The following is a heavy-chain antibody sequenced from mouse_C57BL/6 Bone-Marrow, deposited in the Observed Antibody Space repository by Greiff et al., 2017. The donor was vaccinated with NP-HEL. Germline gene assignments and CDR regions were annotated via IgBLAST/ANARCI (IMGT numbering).Heavy chain of an antibody. CDR1: GFTFRDYY. V-gene: IGHV5-16*01. CDR2: INYDGSST. CDR3: ARAYYSNYGGAY. D-gene: IGHD2-5*01. J-gene: IGHJ3*01. Sequence: EVKVVESEGGLVQPGSSMKLSCTASGFTFRDYYMAWVRQVPEKGLEWVANINYDGSSTYYLDSLKSRFIISRDNAKNLLYLQMSSLKSEDTATYYCARAYYSNYGGAYWGQGTLVTVSA.